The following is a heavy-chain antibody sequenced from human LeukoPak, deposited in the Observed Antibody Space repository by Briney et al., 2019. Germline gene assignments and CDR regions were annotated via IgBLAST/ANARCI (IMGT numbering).Heavy chain of an antibody. Sequence: GGSLRLSCAASGFTFSSYAMSWVRQAPGKGLEWVSVIYSGGSTYYADSVKGRFTISRDNSKNTLYLQMNSLRAEDTAVYYCARGGPGETAFDIWGQGTMVTVSS. CDR2: IYSGGST. V-gene: IGHV3-53*01. CDR1: GFTFSSYA. D-gene: IGHD2-21*01. J-gene: IGHJ3*02. CDR3: ARGGPGETAFDI.